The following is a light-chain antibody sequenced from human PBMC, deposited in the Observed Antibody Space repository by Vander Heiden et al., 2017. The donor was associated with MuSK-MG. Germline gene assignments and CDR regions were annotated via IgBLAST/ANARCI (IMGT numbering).Light chain of an antibody. CDR2: SSN. CDR3: AAWDDYMNGLEV. V-gene: IGLV1-44*01. CDR1: SYNIGSNT. J-gene: IGLJ1*01. Sequence: QSVLTQPPSASGTPGQRVTLSCSGRSYNIGSNTGNWYQQLPGTAPKLLIYSSNQRPSGVPDRFSGSKSGTSASLAISGLQSEDEADYYCAAWDDYMNGLEVFGTGTKVTVL.